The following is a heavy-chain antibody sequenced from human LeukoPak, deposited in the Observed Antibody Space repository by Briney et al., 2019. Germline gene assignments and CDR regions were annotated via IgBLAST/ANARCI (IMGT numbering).Heavy chain of an antibody. V-gene: IGHV3-30*01. Sequence: GSLRLSCAASGFTFSSCAMHWVRQAPGKGLEWVAVISYDGSNKYYADSVKGRFTISRDNSKNTLYLQMNSLRAEDTAVYYCAREMATIEQYYFDYWGQGTLVTVSS. D-gene: IGHD5-24*01. J-gene: IGHJ4*02. CDR3: AREMATIEQYYFDY. CDR1: GFTFSSCA. CDR2: ISYDGSNK.